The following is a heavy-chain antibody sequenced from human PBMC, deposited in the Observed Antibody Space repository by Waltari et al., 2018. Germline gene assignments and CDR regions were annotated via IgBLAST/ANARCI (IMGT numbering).Heavy chain of an antibody. J-gene: IGHJ4*02. D-gene: IGHD6-13*01. CDR1: GFTFSSYC. Sequence: EVQLVESGGGLVQPGGSLRLSCAASGFTFSSYCMSWVRQAPGKGLEWGAKIKQDGSEKDYVDSGKGRFTISRDNAKNSLYLQMNSLRAEETAVYYCARIAAAGFDYWGQGTLVTVSS. CDR2: IKQDGSEK. CDR3: ARIAAAGFDY. V-gene: IGHV3-7*04.